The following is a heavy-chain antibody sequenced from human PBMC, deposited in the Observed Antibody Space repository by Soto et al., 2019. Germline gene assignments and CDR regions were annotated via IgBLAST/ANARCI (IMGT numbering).Heavy chain of an antibody. CDR2: IFYSGST. CDR1: GDAVSSDEYY. CDR3: ARLCGEVVGEAYYYYGMDF. Sequence: PSETLSLTCTVSGDAVSSDEYYWSWIRQHSGKGLEWIGSIFYSGSTYYNPSLKSRVNILVDTSKKQFSLKLSSVTAADTAVYYCARLCGEVVGEAYYYYGMDFWGQGTTVTFSS. D-gene: IGHD3-22*01. J-gene: IGHJ6*02. V-gene: IGHV4-31*03.